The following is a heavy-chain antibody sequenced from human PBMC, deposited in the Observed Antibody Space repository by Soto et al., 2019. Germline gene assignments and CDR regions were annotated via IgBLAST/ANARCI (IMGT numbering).Heavy chain of an antibody. CDR2: IYYSGST. Sequence: SETLSLTCTVSGGSISSYYWSWIRQPPGKGLEWIGYIYYSGSTNYNPSLKSRVTISVDTSKNQFSLKLSSVTAADTAVYYCARVASSGWYDYFDYWGQGTLVTVSS. D-gene: IGHD6-19*01. CDR3: ARVASSGWYDYFDY. J-gene: IGHJ4*02. CDR1: GGSISSYY. V-gene: IGHV4-59*01.